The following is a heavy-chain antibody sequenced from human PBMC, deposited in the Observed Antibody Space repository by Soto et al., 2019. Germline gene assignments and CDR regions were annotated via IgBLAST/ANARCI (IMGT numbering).Heavy chain of an antibody. V-gene: IGHV4-38-2*01. D-gene: IGHD4-17*01. J-gene: IGHJ6*02. CDR1: GYSISSGYY. CDR2: IYHSGST. CDR3: ATTETRSLGYYYYGMDV. Sequence: SETLSLTCAVSGYSISSGYYWGCIRQPPGKGLEWIGSIYHSGSTYYNPSLKSRVTISVDTSKNQFSLKLSSVTAADTAVYYCATTETRSLGYYYYGMDVWGQGTTVTVSS.